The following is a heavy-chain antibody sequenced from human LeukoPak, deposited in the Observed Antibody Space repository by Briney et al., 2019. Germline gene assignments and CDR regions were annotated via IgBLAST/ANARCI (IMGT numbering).Heavy chain of an antibody. CDR2: IIPIFGTA. Sequence: GASVKVSCKASGGTFSSYAISWVRQAPGQGLEWMGGIIPIFGTANYAQKFQGRVTITADKSTSTAYMELSSLRSEDTAVYYCARGQAYSSSWNYFDYWGQGTLVTVSS. V-gene: IGHV1-69*06. CDR3: ARGQAYSSSWNYFDY. CDR1: GGTFSSYA. D-gene: IGHD6-13*01. J-gene: IGHJ4*02.